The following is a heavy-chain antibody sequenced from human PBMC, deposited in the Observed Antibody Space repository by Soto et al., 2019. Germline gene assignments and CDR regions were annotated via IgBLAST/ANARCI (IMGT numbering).Heavy chain of an antibody. CDR1: GYTCTGYN. CDR3: AREEGFRITMDRGRWFDP. CDR2: ANPNSGDT. V-gene: IGHV1-2*02. Sequence: QIQLVQSGAEVKKPGASVKVSCRASGYTCTGYNRHWVGQAPGQGLGWMGWANPNSGDTNYAQKFQDRVIMTRDRSITTVHMELSRLRSDDTAVYYCAREEGFRITMDRGRWFDPWGQGTLVTVSS. J-gene: IGHJ5*02. D-gene: IGHD3-10*01.